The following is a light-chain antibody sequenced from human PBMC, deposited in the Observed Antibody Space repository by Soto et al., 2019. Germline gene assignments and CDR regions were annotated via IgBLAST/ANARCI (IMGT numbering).Light chain of an antibody. CDR3: QQYYTYSWT. Sequence: DIQMTQSPSTLSASVGDRVTITCRASQSISSWWAWYQQKPGKAPKLLIYDASSLESGVPSRLSGSGSGTEFTLTISSLQPDDFATYYCQQYYTYSWTFGQGTKVEF. J-gene: IGKJ1*01. V-gene: IGKV1-5*01. CDR1: QSISSW. CDR2: DAS.